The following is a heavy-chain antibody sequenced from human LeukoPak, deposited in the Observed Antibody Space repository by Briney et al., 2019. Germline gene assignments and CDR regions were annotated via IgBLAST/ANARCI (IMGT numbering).Heavy chain of an antibody. V-gene: IGHV4-4*09. J-gene: IGHJ4*02. Sequence: SETLSLTCTVSGGSISSYYWSWIRQPPGKGLEWIGYIYTSGSTNYNPSLKSRVTISVDTSKNQFSLKLSSVTAADTAGYYCARLHSGYDLYYFDYWGQGTLVTVSS. CDR3: ARLHSGYDLYYFDY. D-gene: IGHD5-12*01. CDR1: GGSISSYY. CDR2: IYTSGST.